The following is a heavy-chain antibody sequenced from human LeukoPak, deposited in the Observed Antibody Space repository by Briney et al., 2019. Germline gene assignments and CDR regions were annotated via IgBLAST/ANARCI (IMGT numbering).Heavy chain of an antibody. V-gene: IGHV3-48*01. CDR1: GFSFGGFS. CDR3: ARDWGFDY. CDR2: IRSSGDTK. J-gene: IGHJ4*02. Sequence: EGSLRLSCAASGFSFGGFSMNWVRQSPGKGLEWVSYIRSSGDTKYYADSVKGRFTISRDNAKNSLYLQMNCLRVDDTAVYYCARDWGFDYWGQGTLVTVSS. D-gene: IGHD3-16*01.